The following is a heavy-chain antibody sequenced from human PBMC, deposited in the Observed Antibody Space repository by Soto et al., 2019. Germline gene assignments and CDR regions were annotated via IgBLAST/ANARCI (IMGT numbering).Heavy chain of an antibody. CDR2: IYYSGST. CDR3: ARRPSGDYGVDY. J-gene: IGHJ4*02. CDR1: GGSIRSYY. V-gene: IGHV4-59*12. Sequence: SETLSLTCTVSGGSIRSYYWSWIRQPPGKGLEWIGYIYYSGSTNYNPSLKSRVTISVDTSKNQFSLKLRSVTAADTAVYYCARRPSGDYGVDYWGQGTLVTVSS. D-gene: IGHD2-21*02.